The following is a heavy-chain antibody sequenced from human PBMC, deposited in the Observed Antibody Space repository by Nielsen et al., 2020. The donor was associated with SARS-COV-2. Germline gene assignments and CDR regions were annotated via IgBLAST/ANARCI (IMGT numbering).Heavy chain of an antibody. CDR3: TTDLSYYDYVWETPGGFPIDV. D-gene: IGHD3-16*01. Sequence: GGSLRLSCAASGFAFSNAWMSWVRQSPGKGLEWLGRIKSKADGGTRDYAAPVTGRFIISRDDSKNTLFLQMNSLKTEDTAVYYCTTDLSYYDYVWETPGGFPIDVWGQGTMVTVSS. V-gene: IGHV3-15*01. CDR1: GFAFSNAW. J-gene: IGHJ3*01. CDR2: IKSKADGGTR.